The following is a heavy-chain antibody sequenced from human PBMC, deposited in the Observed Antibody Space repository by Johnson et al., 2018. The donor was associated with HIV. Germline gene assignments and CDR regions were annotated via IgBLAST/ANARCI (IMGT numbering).Heavy chain of an antibody. Sequence: QVQLVESGGGLVQPGGSLRLSCEASGFTFSSYAMHWVRQAPGKGLEWVAVISYDGSNTYYADSVKGRFPISRDNSKNTLYLQMNSLRAEDMAVYYCARGGGVVGNAFDIWGQGTMVTVSS. CDR3: ARGGGVVGNAFDI. J-gene: IGHJ3*02. D-gene: IGHD1-26*01. V-gene: IGHV3-30*04. CDR2: ISYDGSNT. CDR1: GFTFSSYA.